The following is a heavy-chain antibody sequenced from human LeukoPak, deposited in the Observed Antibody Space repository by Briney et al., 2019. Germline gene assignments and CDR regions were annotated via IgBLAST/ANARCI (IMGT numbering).Heavy chain of an antibody. CDR1: GFTFSSYS. J-gene: IGHJ3*02. V-gene: IGHV3-21*01. CDR3: ARVAPMVRATDAFDI. Sequence: GGSLRLSCTASGFTFSSYSMNWVRQAPGKGLEWVSSISSSSSYIYCADSVKGRFTISRDNAKNSLYLQMNSLRAEDTAVYYCARVAPMVRATDAFDIWGQGTMVTVSS. CDR2: ISSSSSYI. D-gene: IGHD3-10*01.